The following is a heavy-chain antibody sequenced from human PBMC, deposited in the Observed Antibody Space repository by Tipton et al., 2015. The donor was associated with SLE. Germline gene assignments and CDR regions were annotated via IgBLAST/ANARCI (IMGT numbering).Heavy chain of an antibody. CDR3: ARLSPPTQILVDDGSDI. D-gene: IGHD1-26*01. V-gene: IGHV4-59*12. J-gene: IGHJ3*02. CDR1: NGSMSSYY. Sequence: TLSLTCSVSNGSMSSYYWSWIRQPPGKGLEWIGYIYYSGSTNYNPSFKSRVTISLDMSRNQFSLKLTSVTAADTALYYCARLSPPTQILVDDGSDIWGQGTMVTVSS. CDR2: IYYSGST.